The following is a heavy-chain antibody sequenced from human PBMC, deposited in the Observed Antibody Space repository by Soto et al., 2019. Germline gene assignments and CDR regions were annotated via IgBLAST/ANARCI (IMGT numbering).Heavy chain of an antibody. CDR1: GGTLSSYA. CDR2: IIPIFGTA. J-gene: IGHJ6*02. V-gene: IGHV1-69*12. CDR3: ARHVPAAGYYYGMDV. D-gene: IGHD2-2*01. Sequence: QVQLVQSGAEVKKPGSSVKVSCKASGGTLSSYAISWVRQALGQGLEWMGGIIPIFGTANYAQKFQGRVTITADESTSTAYMELSSLRSEDTAVYYCARHVPAAGYYYGMDVWGQGTTVTVSS.